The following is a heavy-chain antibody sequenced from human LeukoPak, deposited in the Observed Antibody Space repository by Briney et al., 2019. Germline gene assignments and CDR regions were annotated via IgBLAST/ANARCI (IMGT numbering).Heavy chain of an antibody. J-gene: IGHJ5*02. D-gene: IGHD3-10*01. Sequence: SETLSLTCAVYGGSFSGYYWSWIRQSPGKGLEWIGEINHRGSTNYDPSLKRRVTISVDTSKNQFSLKLSSVTAADTAVYYCAKSLYGSGSYYNWFDPWGQGTLVTVSS. CDR2: INHRGST. CDR1: GGSFSGYY. V-gene: IGHV4-34*01. CDR3: AKSLYGSGSYYNWFDP.